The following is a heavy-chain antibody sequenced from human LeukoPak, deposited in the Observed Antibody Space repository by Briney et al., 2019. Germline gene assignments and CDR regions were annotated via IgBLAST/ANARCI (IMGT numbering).Heavy chain of an antibody. CDR3: AQGPASAIVGATTLDY. Sequence: PGGSLRLSCAASGFTFSNYAMNWVCQAPGKWLEWVSLISGSTGSTYYADSVKGRFSISRDNSKNTVYLQMNSLRVEDTAVYYCAQGPASAIVGATTLDYWGQGTLVTVSS. J-gene: IGHJ4*02. CDR1: GFTFSNYA. CDR2: ISGSTGST. D-gene: IGHD1-26*01. V-gene: IGHV3-23*01.